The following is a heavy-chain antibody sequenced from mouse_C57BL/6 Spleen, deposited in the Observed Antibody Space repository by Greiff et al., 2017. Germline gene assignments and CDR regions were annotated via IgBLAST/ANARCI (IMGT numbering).Heavy chain of an antibody. CDR2: IYPGDGDT. V-gene: IGHV1-82*01. J-gene: IGHJ2*01. CDR1: GYAFSSSW. Sequence: QVQLQQSGPELVKPGASVKISCKASGYAFSSSWMNWVKQRPGKGLEWIGRIYPGDGDTNYNGKFKGKATLTADKSSSTAYMQLRSLTSEDSAVYFCARREGYGSLDYWGQGTTLTVSS. D-gene: IGHD3-1*01. CDR3: ARREGYGSLDY.